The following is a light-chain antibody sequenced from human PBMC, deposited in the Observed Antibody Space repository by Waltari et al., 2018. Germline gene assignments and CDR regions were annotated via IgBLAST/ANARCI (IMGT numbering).Light chain of an antibody. V-gene: IGKV1-5*03. CDR2: KAS. CDR3: HQYNSYSYT. CDR1: RSISGW. J-gene: IGKJ2*01. Sequence: DIQMTQSSSTLSASVGDRVTITCRASRSISGWLAWYQQKPGKAPNLLIYKASSLESGVPSRFNGSGSGTEFTLTISSLQPDDFATYYCHQYNSYSYTFGQETKLESK.